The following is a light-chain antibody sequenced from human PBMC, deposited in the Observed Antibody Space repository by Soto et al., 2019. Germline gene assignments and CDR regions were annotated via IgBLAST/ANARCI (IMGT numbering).Light chain of an antibody. CDR2: DAS. CDR1: QSVSSY. V-gene: IGKV3D-15*01. J-gene: IGKJ4*01. CDR3: QPYNNWPLT. Sequence: EIVLTQSPGTLSLSPGERGTLSCRASQSVSSYLAWYQQKPGQAPRLLIYDASNRATGIPARFSGSRSGAEFTLTINSLQSEDFAVYYCQPYNNWPLTFGGGTKVDIK.